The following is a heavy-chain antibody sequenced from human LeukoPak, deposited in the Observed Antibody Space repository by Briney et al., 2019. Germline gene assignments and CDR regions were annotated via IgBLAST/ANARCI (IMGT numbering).Heavy chain of an antibody. V-gene: IGHV1-2*02. J-gene: IGHJ4*02. Sequence: AXVKVSCKASGYTFTGYYMHWVRQAPGQGLEWMGWINPNSRRTNYAQKFQGRVTMPRATSISTAYMELSRLRSDDTAVYYCARDPHVAGTTYFDYWGQGTLVTVSS. D-gene: IGHD6-19*01. CDR1: GYTFTGYY. CDR2: INPNSRRT. CDR3: ARDPHVAGTTYFDY.